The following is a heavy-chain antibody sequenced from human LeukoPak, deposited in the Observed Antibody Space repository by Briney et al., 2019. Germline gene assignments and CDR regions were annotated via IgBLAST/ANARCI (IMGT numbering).Heavy chain of an antibody. CDR3: ARDLSHCSSSSCYSFDYYYGMDV. CDR1: GFTFSTYS. CDR2: ISSGGTYI. V-gene: IGHV3-21*01. D-gene: IGHD2-2*01. Sequence: GGSLRLSCVASGFTFSTYSMNWVRQAPGKGLELVSSISSGGTYIHYGDSVRGRFAIARDNAENTLHLQMNSLRAEDTAVYYCARDLSHCSSSSCYSFDYYYGMDVWGQGTTVTVSS. J-gene: IGHJ6*02.